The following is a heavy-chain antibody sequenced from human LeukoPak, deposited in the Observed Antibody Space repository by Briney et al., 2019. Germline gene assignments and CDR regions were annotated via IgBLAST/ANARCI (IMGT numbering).Heavy chain of an antibody. J-gene: IGHJ5*02. CDR2: IYPGDSDT. CDR1: GYSFTSYW. Sequence: GESLKISCKGSGYSFTSYWIGWVRQMPGKGLEWMGIIYPGDSDTRYSPSFQGQVTISADKSISTAYLQWSSLKASDTAMYYCARSPTVVAATANWFDPWGQGTLVTVSS. V-gene: IGHV5-51*01. CDR3: ARSPTVVAATANWFDP. D-gene: IGHD2-15*01.